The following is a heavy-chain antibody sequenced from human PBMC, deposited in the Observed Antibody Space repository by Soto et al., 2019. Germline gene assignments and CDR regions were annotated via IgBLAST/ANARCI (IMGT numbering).Heavy chain of an antibody. V-gene: IGHV1-8*02. D-gene: IGHD6-13*01. J-gene: IGHJ6*02. Sequence: QVQLVQSGAEVKQSGASVKVSCKASGYDFTAYDINWVRQASGQGLEWMGWMNPINGATGSARRFQGRVSMTRNTATGTAYLELTSLRSDDTAVYYCGRGPSPRAPAGGTPYYYAMDVSGQGTTVTVSS. CDR3: GRGPSPRAPAGGTPYYYAMDV. CDR2: MNPINGAT. CDR1: GYDFTAYD.